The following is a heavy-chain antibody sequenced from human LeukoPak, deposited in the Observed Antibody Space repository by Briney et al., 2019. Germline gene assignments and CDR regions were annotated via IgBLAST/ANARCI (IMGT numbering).Heavy chain of an antibody. D-gene: IGHD3-10*01. J-gene: IGHJ4*02. Sequence: GGSLRLSCAASGFTFSSYAMHWVRQAPGKGLEYVSAISSNGGSTYYANSVKGRFTISRDNSKNTLYLQMGSLRAEDMAVYYCARDVWGSGSYYNVYLDYWGQGTLVTVSS. CDR3: ARDVWGSGSYYNVYLDY. CDR1: GFTFSSYA. V-gene: IGHV3-64*01. CDR2: ISSNGGST.